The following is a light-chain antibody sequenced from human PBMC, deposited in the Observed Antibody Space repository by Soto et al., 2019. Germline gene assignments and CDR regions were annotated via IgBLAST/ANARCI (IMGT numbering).Light chain of an antibody. CDR3: QQYGSSPMYT. V-gene: IGKV3-20*01. CDR1: QSVSSSY. CDR2: GAS. Sequence: EIVLTQSPGTLALSPGERATLSCRASQSVSSSYLAWYQQKPGQAPRLLIYGASSRATGIPDRFSGSGSGTDFTLTISRREPADFAVYYCQQYGSSPMYTFGQGTKLEIK. J-gene: IGKJ2*01.